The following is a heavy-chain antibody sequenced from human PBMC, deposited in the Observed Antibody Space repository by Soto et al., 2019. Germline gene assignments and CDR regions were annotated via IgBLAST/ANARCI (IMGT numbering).Heavy chain of an antibody. CDR2: ISSTSTTL. Sequence: GGSLRLSCVVSGFNFRAYSMNWVRQAPGKGLEWISYISSTSTTLYYADSVKGRFTISRDTDQKSLFLQMNSLRAEDTAVYYCVRDSGDYPDYSGQATQVTVSS. D-gene: IGHD4-17*01. V-gene: IGHV3-48*01. CDR3: VRDSGDYPDY. J-gene: IGHJ4*02. CDR1: GFNFRAYS.